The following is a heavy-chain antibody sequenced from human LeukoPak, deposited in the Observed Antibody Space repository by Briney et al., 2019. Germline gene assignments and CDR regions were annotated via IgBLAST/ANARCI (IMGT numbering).Heavy chain of an antibody. V-gene: IGHV3-23*01. D-gene: IGHD1-26*01. CDR3: AREGGGGSYYYYMDV. Sequence: GGSLRLSCAASGFTFSSYAMSWVRQAPGKGLEWVSAISSSGGSTYYADSVKGRFTISRDNAKNSLYLQMNSLRAEDTAVYYCAREGGGGSYYYYMDVWGKGTTVTVSS. J-gene: IGHJ6*03. CDR2: ISSSGGST. CDR1: GFTFSSYA.